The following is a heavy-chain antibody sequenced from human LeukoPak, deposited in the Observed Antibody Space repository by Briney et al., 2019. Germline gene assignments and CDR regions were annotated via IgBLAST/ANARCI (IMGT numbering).Heavy chain of an antibody. CDR3: ARGQKWLSFYYFDF. CDR1: GGSFSGYH. J-gene: IGHJ4*02. Sequence: PSETLSLTCAVYGGSFSGYHWTWIRQPPGKGLEWIGEINHGGSTNYNPSLKSRVNISMDTSKNQFSLKLNSVTAADTAIYYCARGQKWLSFYYFDFWGQGTLVTVSS. CDR2: INHGGST. D-gene: IGHD3-22*01. V-gene: IGHV4-34*01.